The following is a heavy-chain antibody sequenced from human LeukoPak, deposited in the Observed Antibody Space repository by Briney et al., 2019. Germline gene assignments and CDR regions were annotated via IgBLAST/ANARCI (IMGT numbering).Heavy chain of an antibody. Sequence: GESLKISCKGSGYSFSNYWIGWVRQMPGKGLEWMGIIYPGNSETKYTPTFRGQVTISVDRSINTAYLQWSSLKASDTAMYYCAKSSSSWSYFFDYWGQGTLVTVSS. D-gene: IGHD6-13*01. CDR1: GYSFSNYW. CDR3: AKSSSSWSYFFDY. J-gene: IGHJ4*02. CDR2: IYPGNSET. V-gene: IGHV5-51*01.